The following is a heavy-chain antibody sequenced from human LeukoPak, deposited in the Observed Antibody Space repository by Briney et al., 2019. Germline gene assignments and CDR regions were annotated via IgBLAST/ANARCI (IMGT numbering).Heavy chain of an antibody. CDR2: ISGDGTET. CDR1: GLIFRNYA. J-gene: IGHJ4*02. Sequence: GGSLRLSCTASGLIFRNYAMTWVRQAPRKGLEWVSTISGDGTETFYADSVKGRFTISRDNSKNTHYLQMSSLRAEDAGIYYCAKGGHYSFFDYWGQGTLVTVSS. D-gene: IGHD4-11*01. V-gene: IGHV3-23*01. CDR3: AKGGHYSFFDY.